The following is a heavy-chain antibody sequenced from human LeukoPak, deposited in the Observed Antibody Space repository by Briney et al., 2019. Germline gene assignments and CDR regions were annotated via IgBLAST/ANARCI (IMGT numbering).Heavy chain of an antibody. CDR2: IYYSGST. V-gene: IGHV4-59*01. J-gene: IGHJ6*03. Sequence: PSETLSLTCTVSGGSISSYYWSWIRQPPGKGLERIGYIYYSGSTNYNPSLKSRVTISVDTSKNQFSLKLSSVTAADTAVYYCARTILGDYYMDVWGKGTTVTISS. CDR1: GGSISSYY. D-gene: IGHD3-9*01. CDR3: ARTILGDYYMDV.